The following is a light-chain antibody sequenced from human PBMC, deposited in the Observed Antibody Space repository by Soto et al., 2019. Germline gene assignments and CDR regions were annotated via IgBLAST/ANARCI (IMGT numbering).Light chain of an antibody. V-gene: IGKV1-39*01. J-gene: IGKJ1*01. CDR2: AAS. CDR1: QSISTY. CDR3: QQSYRTPPWT. Sequence: DIQMTQSPSTLSGSVGDRVTITCRASQSISTYLNWYQQKPGKAPKVLIYAASSLQSGVPSRFSGSGSGTDFTLAISSLQPEDSATYYCQQSYRTPPWTFGQGTKVDI.